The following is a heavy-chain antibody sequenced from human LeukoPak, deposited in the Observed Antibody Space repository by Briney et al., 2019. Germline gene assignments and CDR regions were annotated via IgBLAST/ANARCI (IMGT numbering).Heavy chain of an antibody. Sequence: GGSLRLSCAASGFTFSSYAMHWVRQAPGKWLEWVAVISYDGSNKYYADSVKGRFTISRDNSKNTLYLQMNSLRAEDTAVYYCARWASSTANSLWNRYYYGMDVWGQGTTVTVSS. J-gene: IGHJ6*02. D-gene: IGHD2-2*01. V-gene: IGHV3-30-3*01. CDR2: ISYDGSNK. CDR3: ARWASSTANSLWNRYYYGMDV. CDR1: GFTFSSYA.